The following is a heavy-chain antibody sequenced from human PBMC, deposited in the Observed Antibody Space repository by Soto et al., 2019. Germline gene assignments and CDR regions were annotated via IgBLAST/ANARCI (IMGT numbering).Heavy chain of an antibody. D-gene: IGHD2-8*01. J-gene: IGHJ4*02. V-gene: IGHV3-72*01. CDR3: AKDFYRGITLMVYSDFDS. CDR2: SRNKANSYTT. Sequence: GGSLRLSCTASGFSLSDHYVDWVRQAPGKGLEWVGRSRNKANSYTTEYAASVRGRFTISRDDSRNSLYLQMDSLKTEDTAVYYCAKDFYRGITLMVYSDFDSWGQGSLVTVSS. CDR1: GFSLSDHY.